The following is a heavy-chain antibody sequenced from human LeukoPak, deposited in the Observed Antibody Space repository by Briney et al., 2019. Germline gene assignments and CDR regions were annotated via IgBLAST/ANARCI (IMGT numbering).Heavy chain of an antibody. D-gene: IGHD3-9*01. CDR1: GGSISSYY. V-gene: IGHV4-4*07. Sequence: PSETLSLTCTVSGGSISSYYWNWIRQPAGKGLEWIGRIYTSGSTNYNPSLKSRVTMSVDTSKNQFSLKLNSVTAADTAVYYCARILIGSTWERNWFDPWGQGTLVTVSS. CDR3: ARILIGSTWERNWFDP. J-gene: IGHJ5*02. CDR2: IYTSGST.